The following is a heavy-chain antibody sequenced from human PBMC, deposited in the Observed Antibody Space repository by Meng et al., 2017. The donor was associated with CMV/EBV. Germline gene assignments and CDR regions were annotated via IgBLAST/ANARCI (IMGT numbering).Heavy chain of an antibody. J-gene: IGHJ4*02. CDR3: ARGPTIFGVVTSFDY. CDR2: IIPILGIA. D-gene: IGHD3-3*01. CDR1: GYTFTSYG. Sequence: SVQVSCKASGYTFTSYGISWVRQAPGQGLEWMGWIIPILGIANYAQKFQGRVTITADKSTSTAYMELSSLRSEDTAVYYCARGPTIFGVVTSFDYWGQGTLVTVSS. V-gene: IGHV1-69*10.